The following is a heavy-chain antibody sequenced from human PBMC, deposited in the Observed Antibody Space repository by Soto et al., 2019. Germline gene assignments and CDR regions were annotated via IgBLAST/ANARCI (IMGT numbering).Heavy chain of an antibody. CDR1: GGSISSGGYS. Sequence: TSETLSLTCAVSGGSISSGGYSWSWIRQPPGKGLEWIGYIYHSGSTYYNPSLKSRVTISVDRSKNQFSLKLSSVTAADTAVYYCARVRRDYYDSSGYLDVWGQGTTVTVSS. CDR3: ARVRRDYYDSSGYLDV. V-gene: IGHV4-30-2*01. CDR2: IYHSGST. J-gene: IGHJ6*02. D-gene: IGHD3-22*01.